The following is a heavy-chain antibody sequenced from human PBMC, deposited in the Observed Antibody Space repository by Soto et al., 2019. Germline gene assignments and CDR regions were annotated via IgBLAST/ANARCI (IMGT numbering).Heavy chain of an antibody. V-gene: IGHV3-23*01. Sequence: GGSLRLSCAASGFTFSSYAMSWVRQAPGKGLEWVSAISGSGGSTYYADSVKGRFTISRDNSKNTLYLQMNSLRAEDTAVYYCANSRWLVLDAFDIWGQGTMVTVSS. CDR1: GFTFSSYA. CDR3: ANSRWLVLDAFDI. CDR2: ISGSGGST. D-gene: IGHD6-19*01. J-gene: IGHJ3*02.